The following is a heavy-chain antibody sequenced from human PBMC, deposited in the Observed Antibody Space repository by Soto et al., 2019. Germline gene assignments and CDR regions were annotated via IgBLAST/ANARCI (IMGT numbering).Heavy chain of an antibody. CDR3: ARVRSGWVIDY. Sequence: QLHLQESGSGLVKPSQTLSLTCAVSGGSISSGGYSWSWIRQPPGKGLNYIGYIYHSGSTYYNPSLKSRVTTSVDRSKNQFSLKLSSVTAADTAVYYCARVRSGWVIDYWGQGTLVTVSS. D-gene: IGHD6-19*01. CDR1: GGSISSGGYS. CDR2: IYHSGST. V-gene: IGHV4-30-2*01. J-gene: IGHJ4*02.